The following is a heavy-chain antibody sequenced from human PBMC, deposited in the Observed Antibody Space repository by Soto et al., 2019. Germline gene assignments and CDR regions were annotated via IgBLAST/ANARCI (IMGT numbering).Heavy chain of an antibody. Sequence: SETLSLTCSVSGASIRSYFWSWVRQPAGQGLEWIGHIYIRGTTSYNPSLEGRVTLSLDTSKNQVSLVVNSVTAADTAVYYCARNQYVRGNYYFFDPWGPGTLVTVSS. D-gene: IGHD3-22*01. J-gene: IGHJ5*02. CDR2: IYIRGTT. V-gene: IGHV4-4*07. CDR3: ARNQYVRGNYYFFDP. CDR1: GASIRSYF.